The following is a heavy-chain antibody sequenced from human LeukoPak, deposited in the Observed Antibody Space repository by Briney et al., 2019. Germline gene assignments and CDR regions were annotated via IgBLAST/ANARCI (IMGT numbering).Heavy chain of an antibody. CDR1: GYIYTNYG. V-gene: IGHV1-18*01. D-gene: IGHD4-17*01. J-gene: IGHJ4*02. CDR2: INTYNGNT. CDR3: ARDPTPSDGDYPPDHFDY. Sequence: GASVKVSCKASGYIYTNYGINWVRQAPGQGLEWMGCINTYNGNTNYAPKLHGRVTMTTDTPTSTAYMELRSLRFDDTAIYYCARDPTPSDGDYPPDHFDYWGQGTLVTVSS.